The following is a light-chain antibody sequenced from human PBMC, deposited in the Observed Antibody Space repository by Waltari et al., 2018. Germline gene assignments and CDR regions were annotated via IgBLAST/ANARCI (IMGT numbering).Light chain of an antibody. CDR2: EGS. Sequence: QSALTQPASVSGSLGQPITIPCPGANSDVGTYNLVPWYQQHPGKAPKLMIYEGSKRPSGVSNRFSGSQSGNTASLTISGLQAEDDGDYYCCSYAGSSTYVLFGGGTKLTVL. J-gene: IGLJ2*01. V-gene: IGLV2-23*01. CDR1: NSDVGTYNL. CDR3: CSYAGSSTYVL.